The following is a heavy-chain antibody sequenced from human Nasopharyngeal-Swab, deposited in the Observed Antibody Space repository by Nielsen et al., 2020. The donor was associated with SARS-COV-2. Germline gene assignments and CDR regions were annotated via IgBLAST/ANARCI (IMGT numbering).Heavy chain of an antibody. CDR3: ASDTRYSSSTYYYYGMDV. V-gene: IGHV3-21*01. D-gene: IGHD6-6*01. Sequence: GESLKISCAASRITFSSYSMNWVRQAPGKGLEWVSSISSSSSYIYYADSVKGRFTISRDNAKNSLYLQMNSLRAEDTAVYYCASDTRYSSSTYYYYGMDVWGQGTTVTVSS. J-gene: IGHJ6*02. CDR2: ISSSSSYI. CDR1: RITFSSYS.